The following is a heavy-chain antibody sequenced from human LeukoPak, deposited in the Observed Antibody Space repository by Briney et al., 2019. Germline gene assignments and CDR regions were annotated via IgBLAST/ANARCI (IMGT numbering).Heavy chain of an antibody. J-gene: IGHJ6*03. Sequence: SQTLSLTCTVSGGSISSGGYYWSWIRQHPGKGLEWIGYIYYSGSTYYNPSLKSRVTISVDTSKNQFSPKLSSVTAADTAVYYCARRTTMVRGVKNYYYYMGVWGKGTTVTVSS. CDR3: ARRTTMVRGVKNYYYYMGV. D-gene: IGHD3-10*01. V-gene: IGHV4-31*03. CDR1: GGSISSGGYY. CDR2: IYYSGST.